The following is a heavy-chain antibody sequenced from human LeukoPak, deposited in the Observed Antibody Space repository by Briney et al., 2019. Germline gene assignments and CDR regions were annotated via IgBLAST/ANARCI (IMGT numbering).Heavy chain of an antibody. J-gene: IGHJ4*02. CDR2: IYSGGST. D-gene: IGHD2-21*02. CDR1: GFTVSSNY. CDR3: ARDLTRVVVTAIGDN. V-gene: IGHV3-53*05. Sequence: GGSLRLSCAASGFTVSSNYMSWVRQAPGKGLEWVSVIYSGGSTYYADSVKGRFTISRDNSKNTLYLQMNSLRAEDTAVYYCARDLTRVVVTAIGDNWGQGTLVTVSS.